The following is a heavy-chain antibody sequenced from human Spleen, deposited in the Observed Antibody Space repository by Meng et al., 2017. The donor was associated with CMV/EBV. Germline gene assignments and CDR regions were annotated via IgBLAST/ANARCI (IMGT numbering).Heavy chain of an antibody. D-gene: IGHD3-16*01. Sequence: KASEYRFTGYYLHWVRQAPGQGLEWMGWINPYSGDTNYAQKFQGRVTITTDTSINTAYMELSRLRFGDTALYYCARGGGLPLWDYFDYWGQGSLVTVSS. CDR1: EYRFTGYY. CDR2: INPYSGDT. J-gene: IGHJ4*02. V-gene: IGHV1-2*02. CDR3: ARGGGLPLWDYFDY.